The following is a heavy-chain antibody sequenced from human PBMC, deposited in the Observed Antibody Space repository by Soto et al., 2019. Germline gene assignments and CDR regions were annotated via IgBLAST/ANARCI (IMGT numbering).Heavy chain of an antibody. CDR1: GFTFSSYS. V-gene: IGHV3-21*01. CDR3: ARDWGYGGNQYYFDY. D-gene: IGHD4-17*01. J-gene: IGHJ4*02. Sequence: GGSLRLSCAASGFTFSSYSMNWVRQAPGKGLEWVSSISSSSSYIYYADSVKGRFTISRDNAKNSLYLQMNSLRAEDTAVYYCARDWGYGGNQYYFDYWGQGTLVTVSS. CDR2: ISSSSSYI.